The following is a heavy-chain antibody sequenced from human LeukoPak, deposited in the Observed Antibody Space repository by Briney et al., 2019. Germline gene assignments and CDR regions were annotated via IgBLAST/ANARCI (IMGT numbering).Heavy chain of an antibody. CDR3: ARGRGGPSYSGSWYV. CDR1: GGSFSGYY. V-gene: IGHV4-34*01. Sequence: PSETLSLTCAVYGGSFSGYYWSWIRQPPGKGLEWIGEINHSGSTNYNPSLKSRVTISVDTSKNQFSLKLSSVTAADTAVYYCARGRGGPSYSGSWYVWGQGTLVTVSS. D-gene: IGHD6-13*01. CDR2: INHSGST. J-gene: IGHJ4*02.